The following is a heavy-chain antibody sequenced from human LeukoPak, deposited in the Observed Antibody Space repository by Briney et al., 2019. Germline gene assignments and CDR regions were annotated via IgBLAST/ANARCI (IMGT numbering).Heavy chain of an antibody. V-gene: IGHV1-2*02. D-gene: IGHD2-2*01. Sequence: GASVKVSCKTSGYNFIRYHMHWVRQAPGQGLEWMGWINPNRDRTRYAHTFQGRVTMTRDTSISTVYMELRRLRSDDSAIYYCTRDHCSFANCYEDYYHGMDVWGQGTTVTVSS. CDR2: INPNRDRT. CDR3: TRDHCSFANCYEDYYHGMDV. J-gene: IGHJ6*02. CDR1: GYNFIRYH.